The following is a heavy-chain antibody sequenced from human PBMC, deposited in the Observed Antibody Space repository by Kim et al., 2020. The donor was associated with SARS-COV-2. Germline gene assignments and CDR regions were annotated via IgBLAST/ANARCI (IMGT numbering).Heavy chain of an antibody. V-gene: IGHV4-39*07. CDR3: ARDRGGYYYDSSGYYYEFSGWWFDP. D-gene: IGHD3-22*01. Sequence: SETLSLTCTVSGGSISSSSYYWGWIRQPPGKGLEWIGSIYYSGSTYYNPSLKSRVTISVDTSKNQFSLKLSSVTAADTAVYYCARDRGGYYYDSSGYYYEFSGWWFDPWGQGTLVTVSS. J-gene: IGHJ5*02. CDR2: IYYSGST. CDR1: GGSISSSSYY.